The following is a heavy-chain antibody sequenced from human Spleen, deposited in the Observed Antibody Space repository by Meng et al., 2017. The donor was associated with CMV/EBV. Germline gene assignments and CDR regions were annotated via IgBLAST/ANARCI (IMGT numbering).Heavy chain of an antibody. CDR2: IYYSGST. D-gene: IGHD2-21*01. V-gene: IGHV4-31*02. J-gene: IGHJ4*02. Sequence: VSGGSISSGGYYWSWIRQHPGKGLEWIGYIYYSGSTYYNPSLKSRVTISVDTSKNQFSLKLSSVTAADTAVYYCARAWKDRGGDCYSDYWGQGTLVTVSS. CDR1: GGSISSGGYY. CDR3: ARAWKDRGGDCYSDY.